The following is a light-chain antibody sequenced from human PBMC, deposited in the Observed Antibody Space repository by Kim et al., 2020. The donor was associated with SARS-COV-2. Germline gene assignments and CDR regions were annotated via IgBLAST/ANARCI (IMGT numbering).Light chain of an antibody. V-gene: IGLV3-19*01. CDR1: SLRSYY. J-gene: IGLJ2*01. CDR3: NSRDSNDNVV. CDR2: GKN. Sequence: VALGQTVRITCQGDSLRSYYATWYQQKQGQAPILVIYGKNNRPSGIPDRFSGSSSGNTASLTITGTQAGDEADYYCNSRDSNDNVVFGGGTQLPVL.